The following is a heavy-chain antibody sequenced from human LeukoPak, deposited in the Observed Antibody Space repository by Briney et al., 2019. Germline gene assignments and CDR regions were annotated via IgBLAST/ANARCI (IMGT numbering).Heavy chain of an antibody. V-gene: IGHV4-59*01. Sequence: SETLSLTCTVSGGSIRSYYWNWIGQPPGKGLEWIGYIYYSESTNYNPSLKSRVTISVDTSKNQFSLKLSSVTVADTALYYCARGTTSSWYEYFQHWGQGTLVTVSS. CDR3: ARGTTSSWYEYFQH. J-gene: IGHJ1*01. D-gene: IGHD6-13*01. CDR1: GGSIRSYY. CDR2: IYYSEST.